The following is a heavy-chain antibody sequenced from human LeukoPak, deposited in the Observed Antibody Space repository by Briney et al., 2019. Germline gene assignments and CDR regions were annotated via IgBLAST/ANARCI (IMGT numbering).Heavy chain of an antibody. J-gene: IGHJ6*02. D-gene: IGHD3-10*01. CDR1: GYTFTSYG. Sequence: ASVKVSCKASGYTFTSYGISWVRQAPGQGLEWMGWISAYNGNTNYAQKLQGRVTMTTDTSTSTAYMELRSLRSDDTAVYYCARAARYSSGSYSTSYYYYGMDVWGQGTTVTVSS. CDR2: ISAYNGNT. CDR3: ARAARYSSGSYSTSYYYYGMDV. V-gene: IGHV1-18*01.